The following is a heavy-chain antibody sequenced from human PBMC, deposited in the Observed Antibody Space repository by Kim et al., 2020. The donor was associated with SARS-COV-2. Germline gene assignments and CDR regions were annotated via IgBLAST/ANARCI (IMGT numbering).Heavy chain of an antibody. Sequence: YNPSLKSRVTISVDTSKNQFSLKLSSVTAADTAVYYCARDYYYDSSGYVPWGQGTLVTVSS. CDR3: ARDYYYDSSGYVP. D-gene: IGHD3-22*01. J-gene: IGHJ5*02. V-gene: IGHV4-59*01.